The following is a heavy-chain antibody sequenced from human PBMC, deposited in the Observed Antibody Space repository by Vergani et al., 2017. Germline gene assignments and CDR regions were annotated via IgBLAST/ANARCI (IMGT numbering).Heavy chain of an antibody. V-gene: IGHV3-7*03. CDR2: IKEDGSEK. D-gene: IGHD6-19*01. CDR1: GFTFTNFA. J-gene: IGHJ4*02. Sequence: EVQLLESGGNLVQPGGSLRLSCAASGFTFTNFAMTWVRQAPGEGLEWVAAIKEDGSEKQYVDSVKGRFTISRDNAKNTLYLQMNSLRAEDTAVYYCAKDERPYSSGWYGTGYWGQGTLVTVSS. CDR3: AKDERPYSSGWYGTGY.